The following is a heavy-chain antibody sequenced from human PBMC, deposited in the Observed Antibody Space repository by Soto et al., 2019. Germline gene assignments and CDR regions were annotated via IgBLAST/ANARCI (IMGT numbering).Heavy chain of an antibody. V-gene: IGHV3-23*01. CDR2: ISGSGGST. Sequence: EVQLLESGRRLVQPGGSLRLSCAATGFTFSNYAMSWVRQAPGKGLEWVSAISGSGGSTYYADSVKGRFTLSRDSSKNTLYLQMNSLRAEDTAVYYCAKESFLSEPKGDFDLRGRGTLVTVSS. D-gene: IGHD1-26*01. CDR3: AKESFLSEPKGDFDL. CDR1: GFTFSNYA. J-gene: IGHJ2*01.